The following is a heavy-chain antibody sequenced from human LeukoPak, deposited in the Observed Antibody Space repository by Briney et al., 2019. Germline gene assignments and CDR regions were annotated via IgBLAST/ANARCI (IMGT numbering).Heavy chain of an antibody. Sequence: PSETLSLTCAVYSGSFSDYYWSWIRQPPGKGLEWIGEINHSGSTNYNPSLKSRVTISVDTSKNQFSLRLSSVTAADTAVYYCARSIAARYYYGMDVWGQGTTVTVSS. V-gene: IGHV4-34*01. CDR1: SGSFSDYY. D-gene: IGHD6-6*01. J-gene: IGHJ6*02. CDR3: ARSIAARYYYGMDV. CDR2: INHSGST.